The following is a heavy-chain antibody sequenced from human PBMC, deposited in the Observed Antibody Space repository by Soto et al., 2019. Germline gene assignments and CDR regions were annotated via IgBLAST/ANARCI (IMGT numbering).Heavy chain of an antibody. J-gene: IGHJ5*02. CDR1: GFMFSGYG. CDR2: ISHDGSEK. D-gene: IGHD3-3*01. V-gene: IGHV3-30*18. CDR3: AKLVGGVKAIGAPGDWLDP. Sequence: QVQLVESGGGVVQPGDSLRLSCAASGFMFSGYGMHWIRQAPGKGLEWVAVISHDGSEKYYGDSVKGRCTVSRDNSNNTLFLQIDSLRAEDTAAYYCAKLVGGVKAIGAPGDWLDPWGQGTLVTVSS.